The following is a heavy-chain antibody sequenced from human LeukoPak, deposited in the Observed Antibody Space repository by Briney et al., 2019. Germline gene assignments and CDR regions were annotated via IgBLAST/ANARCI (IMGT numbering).Heavy chain of an antibody. V-gene: IGHV3-33*08. CDR2: IWYDGTNR. Sequence: GGSLRLSCAASGFTFGSYWMHWVRQAPGKGLEWVAVIWYDGTNRYYADSVKGRFTISRDNSKNTLYLQMNSLRAEDTAVYYCARGYGSGSYYRDYFDYWGQGTLVTVSS. CDR3: ARGYGSGSYYRDYFDY. D-gene: IGHD3-10*01. CDR1: GFTFGSYW. J-gene: IGHJ4*02.